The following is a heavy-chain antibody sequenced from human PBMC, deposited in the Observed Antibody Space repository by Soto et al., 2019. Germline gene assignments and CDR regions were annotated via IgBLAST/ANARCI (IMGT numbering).Heavy chain of an antibody. Sequence: ASVKVSCKASGYTFTSYDINWVRQATGQGLEWMGWMNPNSGNTGYAQKFQGRVTMTRNTSISTAYMELSSLRSEDTAVYYCARLPHHMARECYFDIWGPGTLVTVSS. CDR1: GYTFTSYD. J-gene: IGHJ4*02. D-gene: IGHD3-10*01. V-gene: IGHV1-8*01. CDR3: ARLPHHMARECYFDI. CDR2: MNPNSGNT.